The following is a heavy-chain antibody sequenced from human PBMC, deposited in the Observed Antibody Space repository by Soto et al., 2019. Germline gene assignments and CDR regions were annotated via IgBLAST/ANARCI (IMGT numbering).Heavy chain of an antibody. J-gene: IGHJ4*02. CDR1: GFTFSSYA. CDR3: ARDRGVNLPVVVTAVGIDY. V-gene: IGHV3-30-3*01. Sequence: PGGSLRLSCAASGFTFSSYAMHWVRQAPGKGLEWVAVISYDGSNKYYADSVKGRFTISRDNSKNTLYLQMNSLRAEDTAVYYCARDRGVNLPVVVTAVGIDYWGQETLVTVSS. CDR2: ISYDGSNK. D-gene: IGHD2-21*02.